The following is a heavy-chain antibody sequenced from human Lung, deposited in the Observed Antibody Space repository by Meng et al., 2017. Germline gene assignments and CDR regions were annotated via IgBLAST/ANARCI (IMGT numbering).Heavy chain of an antibody. J-gene: IGHJ4*02. CDR3: ARSQQWLDS. V-gene: IGHV6-1*01. CDR1: GECVSSHSAA. D-gene: IGHD6-19*01. Sequence: HLQQSCPGLVKHSQTLSLTCAISGECVSSHSAAWNWIRQSPTRGLEWLGRTYYRSKWYKGYAVSVRSRITINPDTSKNQFSLQLNSVTPEDTAVYYCARSQQWLDSWGQGTLVTVSS. CDR2: TYYRSKWYK.